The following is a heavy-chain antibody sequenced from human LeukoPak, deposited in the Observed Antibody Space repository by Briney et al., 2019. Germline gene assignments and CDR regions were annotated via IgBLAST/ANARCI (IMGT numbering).Heavy chain of an antibody. CDR3: ARDREWGPEDYYDG. CDR1: GYTFTSYY. Sequence: GASVKVSCKASGYTFTSYYIHWVRQAPGQGLEWMGIINPGSGSTSYAQKFQGRVTMTRDTSTSTVYMELSSLRSEDTAVYHCARDREWGPEDYYDGWGQGTLVTVSS. V-gene: IGHV1-46*01. D-gene: IGHD3-22*01. J-gene: IGHJ4*02. CDR2: INPGSGST.